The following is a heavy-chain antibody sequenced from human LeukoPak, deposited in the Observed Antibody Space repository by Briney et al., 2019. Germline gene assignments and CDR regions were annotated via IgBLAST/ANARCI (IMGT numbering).Heavy chain of an antibody. D-gene: IGHD1/OR15-1a*01. J-gene: IGHJ4*02. Sequence: GRSLRLSCAASGFTFSGYTMPWVRQAPGQGLEWVAVISSGGNNKDYADSVKGRFTISRDNSKKTLYLQMNSLRADDTAVYYCARAENSAWHNFDNWGQGTLVTVSS. CDR1: GFTFSGYT. CDR2: ISSGGNNK. CDR3: ARAENSAWHNFDN. V-gene: IGHV3-30-3*01.